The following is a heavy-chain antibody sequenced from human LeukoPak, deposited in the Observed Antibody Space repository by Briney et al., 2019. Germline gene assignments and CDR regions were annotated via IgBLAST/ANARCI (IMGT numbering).Heavy chain of an antibody. D-gene: IGHD3-22*01. J-gene: IGHJ4*02. CDR3: ARGPLQTIPTSKIVVYYYPFDY. CDR2: INWNGGGT. Sequence: GGSLRLSCAASGFNFDDYGMSWVRQAPGKGLEWVSGINWNGGGTGYADSVKGRFTISRENAKNSLYLQMNSLKAEDTALYYCARGPLQTIPTSKIVVYYYPFDYWGQGTLATVSS. CDR1: GFNFDDYG. V-gene: IGHV3-20*04.